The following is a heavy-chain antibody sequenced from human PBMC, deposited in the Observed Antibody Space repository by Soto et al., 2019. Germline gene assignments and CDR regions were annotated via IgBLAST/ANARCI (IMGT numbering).Heavy chain of an antibody. CDR2: MNPNSGNT. J-gene: IGHJ4*02. Sequence: ASVKVSCKASGYTFTSYDINWVRQATGQGLEWMGWMNPNSGNTGYAQKFQGRVTMTRNTSISTAYMELSSLRSEDTAVYYCAGGLRARYCSDDSEYSPMDHWGQGTLVTVSS. CDR1: GYTFTSYD. D-gene: IGHD3-22*01. V-gene: IGHV1-8*01. CDR3: AGGLRARYCSDDSEYSPMDH.